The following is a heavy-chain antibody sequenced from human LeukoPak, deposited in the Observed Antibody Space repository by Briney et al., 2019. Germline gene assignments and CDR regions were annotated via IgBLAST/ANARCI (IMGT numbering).Heavy chain of an antibody. V-gene: IGHV3-53*01. CDR1: GFTVNYNY. D-gene: IGHD3-10*01. J-gene: IGHJ4*02. CDR3: ARAPRYYYGSGATLTAPDY. CDR2: IYSGGNT. Sequence: GGSLRLSCAASGFTVNYNYMSWVRQAPGKGLEWVSVIYSGGNTYYADSVKGRFTISRDNSKNTLYLQMNSLRADDTAVYYCARAPRYYYGSGATLTAPDYWGQGTLVTVSS.